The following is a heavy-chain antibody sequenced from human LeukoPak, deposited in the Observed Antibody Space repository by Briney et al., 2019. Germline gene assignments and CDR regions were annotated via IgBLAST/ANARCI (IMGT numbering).Heavy chain of an antibody. V-gene: IGHV4-4*07. Sequence: SETLSLTCTVSGGSISSYYWSWIRQPAGKGLEWIGRIYTSGSTNYNPSLRSRVTMSVDTSKNQFSLKLSSVTAADTAVYYCARDQYAVARGFDHYYYMDVWGKGTTVTISS. CDR1: GGSISSYY. CDR2: IYTSGST. CDR3: ARDQYAVARGFDHYYYMDV. D-gene: IGHD6-19*01. J-gene: IGHJ6*03.